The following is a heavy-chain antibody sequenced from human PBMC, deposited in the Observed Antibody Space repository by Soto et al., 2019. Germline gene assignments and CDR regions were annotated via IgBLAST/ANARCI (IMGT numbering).Heavy chain of an antibody. D-gene: IGHD1-26*01. CDR3: ARDGAWRGLDV. Sequence: PSETLSLTCAVSGDSITGAAYFWSWIRLPPGRGLERIGGYPYHRGAAYYSPSPKGRVTKSIDIPNNRLSLKLNSVTAADTAIYYCARDGAWRGLDVWGQGTTGAVSS. CDR2: PYHRGAA. J-gene: IGHJ6*02. CDR1: GDSITGAAYF. V-gene: IGHV4-30-2*01.